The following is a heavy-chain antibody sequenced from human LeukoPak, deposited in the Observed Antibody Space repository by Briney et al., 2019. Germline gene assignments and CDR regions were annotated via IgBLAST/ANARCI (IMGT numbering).Heavy chain of an antibody. J-gene: IGHJ4*02. Sequence: GGSLRLSCAASGFTVSNNYMRWVRQAPGKGLEWVSLIYSGGATFYADAVKGRFTISRDGSKNTLYLQMNSLRAEDTAVYYCARDPPAVAANTYGWGQGTLVTVS. CDR1: GFTVSNNY. D-gene: IGHD6-6*01. CDR3: ARDPPAVAANTYG. V-gene: IGHV3-66*01. CDR2: IYSGGAT.